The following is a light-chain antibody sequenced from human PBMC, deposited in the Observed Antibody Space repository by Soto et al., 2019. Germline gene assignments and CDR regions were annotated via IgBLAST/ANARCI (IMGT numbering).Light chain of an antibody. CDR3: RQYNNWPRT. V-gene: IGKV3-15*01. CDR2: GAS. J-gene: IGKJ1*01. Sequence: EIVMTQSPATLSVSPGERATLSCRASQSVSSNLAWYQQKPGQAPRLLIYGASTRATGIPARFSGSGSGTQFTLTMSSLRSEDFAVYYCRQYNNWPRTCGQGTKVQIK. CDR1: QSVSSN.